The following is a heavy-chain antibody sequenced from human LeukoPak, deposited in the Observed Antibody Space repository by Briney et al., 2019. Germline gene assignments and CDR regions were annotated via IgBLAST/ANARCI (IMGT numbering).Heavy chain of an antibody. CDR3: AKRSTPSGSAPFDY. Sequence: GGSLRLSCAASGFTFTTYAMSWVRQAPGKGLEWVSTINDGGSHTYYPDSVKGRFTISRDNSENTLYLQMNSLRAEDTAIYYCAKRSTPSGSAPFDYWGQGTLVTVSS. CDR1: GFTFTTYA. J-gene: IGHJ4*02. D-gene: IGHD3-10*01. CDR2: INDGGSHT. V-gene: IGHV3-23*01.